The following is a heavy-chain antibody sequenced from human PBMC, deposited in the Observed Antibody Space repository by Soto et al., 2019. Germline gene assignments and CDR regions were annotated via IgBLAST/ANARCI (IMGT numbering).Heavy chain of an antibody. D-gene: IGHD2-2*01. J-gene: IGHJ4*02. Sequence: GGSLRLSCAASGFTFSSYAMSWVRQAPGKGLEWVANIKFDGSVKQYVDSVRGRFTISRDNSKNSLFLQMNSLAAADTAVYYCVKDGGYCSSSSCYAPRNHYFDSWGQGTLVTVSS. CDR3: VKDGGYCSSSSCYAPRNHYFDS. V-gene: IGHV3-7*03. CDR2: IKFDGSVK. CDR1: GFTFSSYA.